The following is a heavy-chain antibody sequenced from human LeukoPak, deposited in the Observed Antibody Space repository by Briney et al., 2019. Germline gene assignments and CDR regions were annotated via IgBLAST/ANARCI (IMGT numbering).Heavy chain of an antibody. J-gene: IGHJ5*02. Sequence: ASVKVSCKASGYTFTSYGISWVRQAPGQGLEWMGWISAYNGNTNYAQKLQGRVTMTTDTSTSTAYMELRSLRSDDTAVYYCARMEVATMKGGNWFDPWGQGTLVTVSS. CDR1: GYTFTSYG. CDR2: ISAYNGNT. D-gene: IGHD5-12*01. V-gene: IGHV1-18*01. CDR3: ARMEVATMKGGNWFDP.